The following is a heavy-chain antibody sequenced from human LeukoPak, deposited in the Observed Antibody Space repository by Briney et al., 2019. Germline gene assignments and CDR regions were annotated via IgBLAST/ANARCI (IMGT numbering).Heavy chain of an antibody. Sequence: SETLSLTCAVYGGSFSGYFWNWIRQPPGKGLEWIGEINDSGSTNYNSSLNSRVIISVDTSKKWFSLKLISVTAADTAVYYCASARWDFWGQGVLVTVSS. D-gene: IGHD5-24*01. J-gene: IGHJ4*02. V-gene: IGHV4-34*01. CDR1: GGSFSGYF. CDR2: INDSGST. CDR3: ASARWDF.